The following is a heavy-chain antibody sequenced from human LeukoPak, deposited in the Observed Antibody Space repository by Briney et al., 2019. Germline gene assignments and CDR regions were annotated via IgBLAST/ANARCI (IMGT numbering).Heavy chain of an antibody. J-gene: IGHJ3*02. CDR2: VNPNSGGT. Sequence: ASVKVSCKASGGTFTSYAISWVRQAPGQGLEWMGWVNPNSGGTNYAQKFQGRVTMTRDTSISTAYMELSRLRSDDTAVYYCAREKYAFDIWGQGTMVTVSS. CDR1: GGTFTSYA. V-gene: IGHV1-2*02. CDR3: AREKYAFDI.